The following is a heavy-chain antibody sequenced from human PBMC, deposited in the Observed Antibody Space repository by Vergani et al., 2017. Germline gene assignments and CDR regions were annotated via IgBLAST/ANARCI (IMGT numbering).Heavy chain of an antibody. V-gene: IGHV4-59*01. Sequence: QVQLQESGPGLVKPSETLSLTCTVSGGSISSYYWSWIRQPPGKGLEWIGYIYYSGSTNYNPSLKSRVTISVDTSKNQFSLKLGSVTAADTAVYYCARVHRRSGGHFDYWGQGTLVTVSS. CDR1: GGSISSYY. CDR2: IYYSGST. CDR3: ARVHRRSGGHFDY. J-gene: IGHJ4*02. D-gene: IGHD6-19*01.